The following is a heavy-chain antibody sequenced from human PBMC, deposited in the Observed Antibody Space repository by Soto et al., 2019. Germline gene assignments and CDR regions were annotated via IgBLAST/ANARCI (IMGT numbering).Heavy chain of an antibody. V-gene: IGHV4-30-2*05. CDR2: IYDSGST. CDR1: GGSISSGGYS. CDR3: ARDNGVGP. J-gene: IGHJ5*02. Sequence: SETLSLTCAVSGGSISSGGYSWSWIRQPPGKGLEWIGYIYDSGSTYYNSSLKSRVNITLDTSKNQFSLKLTSVTAADTAVYYCARDNGVGPWGQGTLVTVSS. D-gene: IGHD2-8*01.